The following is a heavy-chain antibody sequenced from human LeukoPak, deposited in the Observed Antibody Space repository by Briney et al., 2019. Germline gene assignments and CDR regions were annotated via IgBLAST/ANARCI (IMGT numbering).Heavy chain of an antibody. Sequence: SVKVSCKASGFTFTSSAVQWVRQARGQRLEWIVWIVVGSGNTNYAQKFQERVTITRDMSTSTAYMELSSLRSEDTAVYYCAAVPMIRTPPIDYWGQGTLVTVSS. V-gene: IGHV1-58*01. CDR3: AAVPMIRTPPIDY. J-gene: IGHJ4*02. CDR2: IVVGSGNT. D-gene: IGHD3-22*01. CDR1: GFTFTSSA.